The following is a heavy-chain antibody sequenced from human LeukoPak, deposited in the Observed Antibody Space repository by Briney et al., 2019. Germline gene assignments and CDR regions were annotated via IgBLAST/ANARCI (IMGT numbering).Heavy chain of an antibody. Sequence: SETLSLTCAVYGGSFSGYYWSWIRQPPGKGLEWIGEINHSGSTNYNPSLKSRVTISVDTSKNQFSLKLSSVTAADTAVYYCARGSRLAGIDYWGQGTLVTVSS. J-gene: IGHJ4*02. CDR1: GGSFSGYY. CDR3: ARGSRLAGIDY. D-gene: IGHD6-19*01. CDR2: INHSGST. V-gene: IGHV4-34*01.